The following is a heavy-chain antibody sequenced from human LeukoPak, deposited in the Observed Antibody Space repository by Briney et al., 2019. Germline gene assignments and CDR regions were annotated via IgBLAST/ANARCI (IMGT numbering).Heavy chain of an antibody. Sequence: GGSLRLSCAASGFTFSSYWMHWVRQAPGKGLVWVSRINSDGSSTSYADSVKGRFTISRDNAKNTLYLQMNSLRAEDTAVYYCARNAYDILTGYSWFDPWGQGTLVTVSS. CDR2: INSDGSST. D-gene: IGHD3-9*01. J-gene: IGHJ5*02. CDR1: GFTFSSYW. CDR3: ARNAYDILTGYSWFDP. V-gene: IGHV3-74*01.